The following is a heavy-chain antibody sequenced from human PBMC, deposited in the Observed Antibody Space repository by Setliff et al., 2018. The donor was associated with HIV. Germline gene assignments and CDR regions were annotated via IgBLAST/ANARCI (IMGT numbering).Heavy chain of an antibody. CDR1: GFTFSSYA. CDR3: AKDIPGPAINSGRIKNWFDP. J-gene: IGHJ5*02. V-gene: IGHV3-23*01. CDR2: LRGDGGSA. Sequence: GGSLRLSCAASGFTFSSYAMSWVRQAPGKGLEWVSALRGDGGSAYYADSVKGRFTISRDNSKNTLYLQMNSLRAEDTAVYYCAKDIPGPAINSGRIKNWFDPWGEGTLVTVSS. D-gene: IGHD6-19*01.